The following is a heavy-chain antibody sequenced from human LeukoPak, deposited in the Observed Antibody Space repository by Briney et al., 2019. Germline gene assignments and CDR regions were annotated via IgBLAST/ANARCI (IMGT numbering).Heavy chain of an antibody. J-gene: IGHJ4*02. CDR3: ATYYDFWSGYSRSYYFDY. CDR1: GFTFSSSA. D-gene: IGHD3-3*01. Sequence: PGTSLRLSCAASGFTFSSSAMNWVRQAPGKGLEWVSAINGGGGSTYYADSVKGRFTVSRDNSKNSLYLQMNSLRAEDTAVYYCATYYDFWSGYSRSYYFDYWGQGTLVTVSS. CDR2: INGGGGST. V-gene: IGHV3-23*01.